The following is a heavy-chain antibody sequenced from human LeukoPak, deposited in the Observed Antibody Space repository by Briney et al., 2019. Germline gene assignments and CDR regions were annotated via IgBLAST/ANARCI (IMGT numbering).Heavy chain of an antibody. Sequence: GGSLRLSCVASGFTFTSYWMHWVRQAPGKGLEWVAVIWYDGSNKYYADSVKGRFTISRDNSKNTLYLQMNSLRAEDTAVYYCARDEYSYGSVDAFDIWGQGTMVTVSS. CDR3: ARDEYSYGSVDAFDI. V-gene: IGHV3-33*08. CDR2: IWYDGSNK. CDR1: GFTFTSYW. J-gene: IGHJ3*02. D-gene: IGHD5-18*01.